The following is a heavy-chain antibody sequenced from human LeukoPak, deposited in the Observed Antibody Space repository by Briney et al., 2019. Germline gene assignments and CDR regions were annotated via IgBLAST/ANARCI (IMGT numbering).Heavy chain of an antibody. CDR2: IYPDDSDI. CDR3: ARPGPHWYFEF. Sequence: GESLKISFQSSGYMFTRYWIGWVRQMPGKGLEWMGIIYPDDSDIRYSPSFQGQVTISVDKPISTTYLQWSSLKSSDTAMYYCARPGPHWYFEFWGRGTLVTVSS. CDR1: GYMFTRYW. J-gene: IGHJ2*01. V-gene: IGHV5-51*01.